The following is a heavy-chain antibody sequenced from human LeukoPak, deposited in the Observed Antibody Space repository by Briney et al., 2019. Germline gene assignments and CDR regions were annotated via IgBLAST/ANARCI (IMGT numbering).Heavy chain of an antibody. CDR3: ARDAAYDFWSGATYYYMDV. D-gene: IGHD3-3*01. J-gene: IGHJ6*03. CDR2: ISSSSSTI. CDR1: GFTFSSYS. V-gene: IGHV3-48*01. Sequence: GGSLRLSCAASGFTFSSYSMNWVRHAPGKGLEWVSYISSSSSTIYYADSVKGRFTISRDNAKNSLYLQMNSLRAEDTAVYYCARDAAYDFWSGATYYYMDVWGKGTTVTVSS.